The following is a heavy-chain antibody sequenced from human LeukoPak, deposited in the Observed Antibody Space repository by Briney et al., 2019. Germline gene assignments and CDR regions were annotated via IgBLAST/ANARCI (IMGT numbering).Heavy chain of an antibody. CDR2: ISAYNGNT. D-gene: IGHD2-15*01. J-gene: IGHJ4*02. Sequence: ASVKVSCKASGYTFTSYGISWVRQAPGQGLEWMGGISAYNGNTNYAQKLQGRVTMTTDTSTSTAYMELRSLRSDDTALYYCAREGVVVVVAATSDAAAGGSFDSWGQGTLVTVSS. V-gene: IGHV1-18*01. CDR3: AREGVVVVVAATSDAAAGGSFDS. CDR1: GYTFTSYG.